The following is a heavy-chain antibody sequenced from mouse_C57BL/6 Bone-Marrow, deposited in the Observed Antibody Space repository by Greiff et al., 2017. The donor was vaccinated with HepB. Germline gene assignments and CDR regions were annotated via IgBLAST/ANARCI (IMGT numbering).Heavy chain of an antibody. CDR2: ISDGGSYT. J-gene: IGHJ3*01. CDR3: AREGDVGAY. D-gene: IGHD3-3*01. V-gene: IGHV5-4*01. Sequence: DVHLVESGGGLVKPGGSLKLSCAASGFTFSSYAMSWVRQTPEKRLEWVATISDGGSYTYYPDNVKGRFTISRDNAKNNLYLQMSHLKSEDTAMYYCAREGDVGAYWGQGTLVTVSA. CDR1: GFTFSSYA.